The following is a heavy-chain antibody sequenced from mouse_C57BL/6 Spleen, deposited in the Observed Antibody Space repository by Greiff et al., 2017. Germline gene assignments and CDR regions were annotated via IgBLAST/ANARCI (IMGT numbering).Heavy chain of an antibody. V-gene: IGHV1-42*01. CDR1: GYSFTGYY. Sequence: EVQLQQSGPELVKPGASVKISCKASGYSFTGYYMNWVKQSPEKSLEWIGEINPSTGGTTYNQKFKAKATLTVDKSSSTAYMQLKSLTSEDSAVYYCARVNGSSYVSYWYFDVWGTGTTVTVSS. CDR3: ARVNGSSYVSYWYFDV. CDR2: INPSTGGT. D-gene: IGHD1-1*01. J-gene: IGHJ1*03.